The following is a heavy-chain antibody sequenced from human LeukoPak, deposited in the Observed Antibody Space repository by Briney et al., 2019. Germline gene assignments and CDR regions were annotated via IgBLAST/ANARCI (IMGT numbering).Heavy chain of an antibody. CDR3: ARLKDLYSSGWYRDY. Sequence: SETLSLTCAVYGGSFSGYYWSWIRQPPGKGLEWIGEINHSGSTNYNPSLKSRVTISVGTSKNQFSLKLSSVTAADTAVYYCARLKDLYSSGWYRDYWGQGTLVTVSS. CDR2: INHSGST. CDR1: GGSFSGYY. J-gene: IGHJ4*02. D-gene: IGHD6-19*01. V-gene: IGHV4-34*01.